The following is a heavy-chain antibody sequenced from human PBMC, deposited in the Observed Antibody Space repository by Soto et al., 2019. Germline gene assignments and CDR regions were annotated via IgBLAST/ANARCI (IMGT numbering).Heavy chain of an antibody. CDR1: GYTFTSYA. J-gene: IGHJ6*02. CDR2: INAGNGNT. D-gene: IGHD2-15*01. CDR3: ARGCSGGSCYSSFYYYGMDV. Sequence: ASVKVSCKASGYTFTSYAMHWVRQAPGQRLEWMGWINAGNGNTKYSQKFQGRVTITRDTSASTAYMELSSLRSEDTAVYYCARGCSGGSCYSSFYYYGMDVWGQGTKVTVSS. V-gene: IGHV1-3*01.